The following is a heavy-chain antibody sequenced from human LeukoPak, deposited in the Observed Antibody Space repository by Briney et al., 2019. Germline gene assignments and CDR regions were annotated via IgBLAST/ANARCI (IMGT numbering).Heavy chain of an antibody. CDR3: ARVYDYVWGSYRNFDY. CDR1: GFTFSSYW. J-gene: IGHJ4*02. V-gene: IGHV3-7*01. Sequence: GGSLRLSCAASGFTFSSYWMSWVRQAPGKGLERVANIKQDGSEKYYVDSVKGRFTISRDNAKNSLYLQMNSLRAEDTAVYYCARVYDYVWGSYRNFDYWGQGTLVTVSS. CDR2: IKQDGSEK. D-gene: IGHD3-16*02.